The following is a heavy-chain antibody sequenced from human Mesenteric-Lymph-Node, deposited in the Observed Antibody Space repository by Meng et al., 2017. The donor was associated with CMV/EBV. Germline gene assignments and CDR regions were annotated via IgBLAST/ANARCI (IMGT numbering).Heavy chain of an antibody. CDR1: GLSLSSDY. V-gene: IGHV3-7*04. Sequence: GGSLRLSCAASGLSLSSDYITWVRQAPGKGLEWVANIKQDGSEKYYVDSVKGRFTISRDNAKNSLYLQMNSLRAEDTAVYYCAGVGLGCTGDTCFFLWGQGTLVTVSS. D-gene: IGHD2-8*02. CDR2: IKQDGSEK. CDR3: AGVGLGCTGDTCFFL. J-gene: IGHJ4*02.